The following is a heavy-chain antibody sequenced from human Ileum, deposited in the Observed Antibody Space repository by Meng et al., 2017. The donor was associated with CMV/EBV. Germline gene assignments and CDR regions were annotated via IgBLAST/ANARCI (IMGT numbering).Heavy chain of an antibody. D-gene: IGHD3-16*02. CDR1: GFTFRDSA. V-gene: IGHV3-23*01. J-gene: IGHJ4*02. CDR2: LSGSGSTT. Sequence: GGSLRLSCAASGFTFRDSAMGWVRQAPGKGLEWVSSLSGSGSTTYYAESVKGRFTISRDSSKNTVSLLMNSLRTEDTAVYFCAKSLFAAGQLAYFDSWGQGNLVNGAS. CDR3: AKSLFAAGQLAYFDS.